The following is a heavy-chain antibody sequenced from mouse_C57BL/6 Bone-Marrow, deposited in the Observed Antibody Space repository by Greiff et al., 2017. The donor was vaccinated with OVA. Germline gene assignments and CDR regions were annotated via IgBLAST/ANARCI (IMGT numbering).Heavy chain of an antibody. CDR1: GFSLTSYG. Sequence: VQLQESGPGLVQPSQSLSITCTVSGFSLTSYGVHWVRQSPGKGLEWLGVIWRGGSTDYNAAFISRLSISKDNSKSQVFFKMNSLQADDTAIYYCASSSFAYWGQGTLVTVSA. V-gene: IGHV2-2*01. CDR3: ASSSFAY. J-gene: IGHJ3*01. CDR2: IWRGGST.